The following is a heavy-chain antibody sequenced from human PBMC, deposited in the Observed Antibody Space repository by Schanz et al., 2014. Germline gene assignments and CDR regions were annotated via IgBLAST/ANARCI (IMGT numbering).Heavy chain of an antibody. D-gene: IGHD2-2*01. CDR1: EFTFSSYK. J-gene: IGHJ4*02. V-gene: IGHV3-23*04. Sequence: EVHLVESGGGLVKPGGSLRLSCEASEFTFSSYKMNWVRQAPGKGLEWVSSISHSGGSKYYADSVKGRFTISRDNSKNTLYLQMNSLRAEDTAVYYCAKDLLYGAPMPLNHLDYWGQGTLVTVSS. CDR3: AKDLLYGAPMPLNHLDY. CDR2: ISHSGGSK.